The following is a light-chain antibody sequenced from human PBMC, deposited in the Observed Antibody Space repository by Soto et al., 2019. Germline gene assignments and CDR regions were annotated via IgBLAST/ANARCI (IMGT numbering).Light chain of an antibody. CDR3: QQANSFPST. CDR2: APS. Sequence: DLQMTQSPSSVSASVGDRVTITCRASQGINNWLAWYQQKPGKAPKLLIYAPSNLQSGVPSRFSGSGSGTDFTLTISSLQPEDFATYFCQQANSFPSTFGQGTRLAIK. J-gene: IGKJ5*01. V-gene: IGKV1D-12*01. CDR1: QGINNW.